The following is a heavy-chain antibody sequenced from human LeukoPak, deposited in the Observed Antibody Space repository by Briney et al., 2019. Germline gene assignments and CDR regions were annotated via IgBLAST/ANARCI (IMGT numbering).Heavy chain of an antibody. D-gene: IGHD3-22*01. J-gene: IGHJ3*02. CDR3: ARDSYYYDSSGYRVDAFDI. CDR1: GFTFSGSA. V-gene: IGHV3-11*01. Sequence: GGSLRLSCAASGFTFSGSAMSWVRQAPGKGLEWVSYISSSGSTIYYADSVKGRFTISRDNAKNSLYLQMNSLRAEDTAVYYCARDSYYYDSSGYRVDAFDIWGQGTMVTVSS. CDR2: ISSSGSTI.